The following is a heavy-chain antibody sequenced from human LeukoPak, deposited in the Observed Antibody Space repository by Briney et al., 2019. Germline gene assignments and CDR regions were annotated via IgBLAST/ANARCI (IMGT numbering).Heavy chain of an antibody. CDR2: INSGSGTI. V-gene: IGHV3-48*01. D-gene: IGHD2-2*01. CDR3: ARRSSESPPYYFGY. J-gene: IGHJ4*02. CDR1: GFSFSNAW. Sequence: PGGSLRLSCAASGFSFSNAWMNWVRQAPGKGLEWISHINSGSGTIYYSDSVKGRFTISRDNAKSSLYLQMNSLRAEDTAVYYCARRSSESPPYYFGYWGQGTLVTVSS.